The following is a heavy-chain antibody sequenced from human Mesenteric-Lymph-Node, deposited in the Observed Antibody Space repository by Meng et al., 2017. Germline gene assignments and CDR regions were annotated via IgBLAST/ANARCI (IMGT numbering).Heavy chain of an antibody. Sequence: SETLSLTCTVSGGSISSSSYYWGWIRQPPGKGLEWIGSIYYSGSTYYNPSLKSRVTISVDTSKNQFSLKLSSVTAADTAVYYCARDCRYYDSSGYGYDYFDYWGQGTLVTVSS. D-gene: IGHD3-22*01. CDR3: ARDCRYYDSSGYGYDYFDY. CDR1: GGSISSSSYY. J-gene: IGHJ4*02. V-gene: IGHV4-39*07. CDR2: IYYSGST.